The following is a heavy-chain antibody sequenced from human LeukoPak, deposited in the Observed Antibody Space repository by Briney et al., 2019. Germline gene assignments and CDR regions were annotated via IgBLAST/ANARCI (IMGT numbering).Heavy chain of an antibody. V-gene: IGHV3-23*01. D-gene: IGHD6-6*01. Sequence: PGGSLRLSCAASGFSISSYAMSWVRKAPGKGLEWVSGLNTNGNTYNADSVKGRFTISRDISRNTLYLQMNSLRVEDTAVYYCAKDQVGWTSSRFDPWGQETVVTVSS. CDR3: AKDQVGWTSSRFDP. CDR2: LNTNGNT. J-gene: IGHJ5*02. CDR1: GFSISSYA.